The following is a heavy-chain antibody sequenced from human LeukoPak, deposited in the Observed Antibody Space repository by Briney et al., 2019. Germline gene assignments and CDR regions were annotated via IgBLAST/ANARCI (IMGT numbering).Heavy chain of an antibody. CDR3: ARGVEPLAANTLAY. V-gene: IGHV3-53*01. CDR1: GFTVITND. D-gene: IGHD1-14*01. CDR2: LYSDGNT. Sequence: GGSLRLSCAASGFTVITNDMTWVRQAPGKGLEWVSVLYSDGNTKYADSVQGRFTISRDNSKNTLYLGMNSLSPVDTAVYYCARGVEPLAANTLAYWGQGTLVTVSS. J-gene: IGHJ4*02.